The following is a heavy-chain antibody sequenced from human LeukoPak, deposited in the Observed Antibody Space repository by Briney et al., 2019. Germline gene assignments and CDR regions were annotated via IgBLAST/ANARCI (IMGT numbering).Heavy chain of an antibody. CDR2: ISSSSSYI. J-gene: IGHJ3*02. CDR3: ARDTPARVGAAFDI. V-gene: IGHV3-21*01. CDR1: GFTFSSYS. Sequence: PGGSLRLSCAASGFTFSSYSMNWVRQAPGKGLEWVSSISSSSSYIYYADSVKGRFTISRENAKNELYLQMNSLRAEDTAVYYFARDTPARVGAAFDIWGQGTMVTVSS. D-gene: IGHD2-15*01.